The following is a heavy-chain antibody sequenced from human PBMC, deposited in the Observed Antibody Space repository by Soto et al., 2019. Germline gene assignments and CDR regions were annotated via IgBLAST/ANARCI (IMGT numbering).Heavy chain of an antibody. J-gene: IGHJ6*02. D-gene: IGHD3-3*01. CDR3: ARYAADFWSGYYTYYYYGMDV. CDR2: IKQDGSEK. Sequence: GGSLRLSCAASGFTFSSYWMSWVRQAPGKGLEWVANIKQDGSEKYYVDSVKGRFTISRDNAKNSLYLQMNSLRAEDSAVYYCARYAADFWSGYYTYYYYGMDVWGQGTTVTVSS. CDR1: GFTFSSYW. V-gene: IGHV3-7*01.